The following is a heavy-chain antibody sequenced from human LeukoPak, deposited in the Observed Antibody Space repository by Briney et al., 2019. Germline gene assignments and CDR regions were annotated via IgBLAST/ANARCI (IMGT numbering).Heavy chain of an antibody. Sequence: PSETLSLTCTVSGGSISSYCWSWIRQPAGKGLEWIGRIYTSGSTNYNPSLKSRVTMSVDTSKNQFSLKLSSVTAADTAVYYCARAVAAGTSGWFDPWGQGTLVTVSS. CDR1: GGSISSYC. CDR3: ARAVAAGTSGWFDP. V-gene: IGHV4-4*07. CDR2: IYTSGST. J-gene: IGHJ5*02. D-gene: IGHD6-13*01.